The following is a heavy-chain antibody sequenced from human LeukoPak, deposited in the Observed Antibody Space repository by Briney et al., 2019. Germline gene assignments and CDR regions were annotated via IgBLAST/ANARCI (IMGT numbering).Heavy chain of an antibody. V-gene: IGHV3-33*06. J-gene: IGHJ4*02. Sequence: PGRSLRLSCAASGFTFSSYGIHWVRQAPGKGLEWVAVIWYDGSNKYYADSVKGGFTISRDNSKNTLYLQMNSLRAEDTAVYYCAKGQIAPGIAVAGPRDFDYWGQGTLVTVSS. CDR3: AKGQIAPGIAVAGPRDFDY. CDR2: IWYDGSNK. CDR1: GFTFSSYG. D-gene: IGHD6-19*01.